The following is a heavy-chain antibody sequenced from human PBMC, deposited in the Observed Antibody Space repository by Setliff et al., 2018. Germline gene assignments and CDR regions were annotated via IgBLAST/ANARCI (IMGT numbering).Heavy chain of an antibody. CDR3: AKGSVPIVGTTYSFDY. V-gene: IGHV3-23*01. CDR2: ISISGGDT. J-gene: IGHJ4*02. Sequence: GGSLRLSCAASGFTFNSYGMSWVRQAPGKGLEWVSIISISGGDTYYADSVKGRFTISRDNSKNTLYLQMNSLRAEDTAVYYCAKGSVPIVGTTYSFDYWGQGTLVTVAS. CDR1: GFTFNSYG. D-gene: IGHD1-26*01.